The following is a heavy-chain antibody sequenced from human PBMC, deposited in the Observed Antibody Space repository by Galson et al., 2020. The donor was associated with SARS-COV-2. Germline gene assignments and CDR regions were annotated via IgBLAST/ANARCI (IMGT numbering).Heavy chain of an antibody. V-gene: IGHV4-31*03. Sequence: ETSETMSLTCNVSGASISNEGYYWGWIRQHPGKGLEWIAYIYFTGSAYYNPSLKSRVTISVDTSKNQFSLRLKSVTAADTAIDFCARDNRIAVTRSGAFVIWGQGTMVTVSS. CDR1: GASISNEGYY. CDR3: ARDNRIAVTRSGAFVI. CDR2: IYFTGSA. D-gene: IGHD6-19*01. J-gene: IGHJ3*02.